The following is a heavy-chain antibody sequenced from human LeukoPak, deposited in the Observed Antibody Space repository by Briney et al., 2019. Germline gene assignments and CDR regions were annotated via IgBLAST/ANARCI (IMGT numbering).Heavy chain of an antibody. D-gene: IGHD2-8*01. J-gene: IGHJ4*02. CDR2: ITTTGDRI. V-gene: IGHV3-48*03. Sequence: GGSLRLSCAASGFTFSRYEMNWVRQAPGKGLEWIAYITTTGDRIQYADSVKGRFTISRDNTKNSLYLQLNSLRADDTAIYYCVRDTKDYWGQGTLVTVSS. CDR3: VRDTKDY. CDR1: GFTFSRYE.